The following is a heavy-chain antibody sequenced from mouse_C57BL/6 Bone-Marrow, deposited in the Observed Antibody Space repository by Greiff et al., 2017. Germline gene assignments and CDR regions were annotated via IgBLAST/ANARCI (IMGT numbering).Heavy chain of an antibody. D-gene: IGHD3-2*02. CDR2: ISSGGSYT. CDR1: GFTFSSYG. V-gene: IGHV5-6*01. J-gene: IGHJ4*01. Sequence: EVKLVESGGDLVKPGGSLKLSCAASGFTFSSYGMSWVRQTPDKRLEWVATISSGGSYTYYPDSVKGRFTISRDNAKNTLYLQMSSLKSEDTAMYYCARQLRRRGDYWGQGTSVTVSS. CDR3: ARQLRRRGDY.